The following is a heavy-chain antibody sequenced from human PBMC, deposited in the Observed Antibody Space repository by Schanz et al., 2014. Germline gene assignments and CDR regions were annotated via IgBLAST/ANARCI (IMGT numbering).Heavy chain of an antibody. CDR1: GGFISSINW. CDR3: ARDERDLPRSLFVF. Sequence: QVQLQESGPGLVKPSGTLSLTCAVSGGFISSINWWSWVRQSPGTGLEWIGEINNSGSTNYNPSLKSRVTISLDKSKSQFALTLNAVPAADTAVYYCARDERDLPRSLFVFWGQGTLVTVSS. J-gene: IGHJ4*02. CDR2: INNSGST. V-gene: IGHV4-4*02. D-gene: IGHD2-2*01.